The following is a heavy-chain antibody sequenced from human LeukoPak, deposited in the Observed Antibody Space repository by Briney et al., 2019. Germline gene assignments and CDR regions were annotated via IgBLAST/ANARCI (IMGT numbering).Heavy chain of an antibody. CDR1: GYAFTDFY. CDR3: ARDLDYGSGSFSN. J-gene: IGHJ4*02. Sequence: ASVKVSCKASGYAFTDFYIHWVRQAPGQGLEWMGWINPNSGGTTYAQKFQGRVTMTTDTSISTAYLELNGLRSDDTAVYYCARDLDYGSGSFSNWGQGAIVTVSS. D-gene: IGHD3-10*01. V-gene: IGHV1-2*02. CDR2: INPNSGGT.